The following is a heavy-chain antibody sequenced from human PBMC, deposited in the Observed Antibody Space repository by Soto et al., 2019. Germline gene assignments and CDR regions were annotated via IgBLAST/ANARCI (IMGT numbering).Heavy chain of an antibody. D-gene: IGHD3-22*01. Sequence: PGGSLRLSCAASGFSFSTYGMHWVRQAPGKGLEWVSRIKTDGSYTYYADSVMGRFTISRDNSKNTVYLQMNSLRAEDTAVYYCAKIESRFFYDSTGYYPFDYWGQGTLVTVSS. CDR3: AKIESRFFYDSTGYYPFDY. CDR1: GFSFSTYG. J-gene: IGHJ4*02. CDR2: IKTDGSYT. V-gene: IGHV3-NL1*01.